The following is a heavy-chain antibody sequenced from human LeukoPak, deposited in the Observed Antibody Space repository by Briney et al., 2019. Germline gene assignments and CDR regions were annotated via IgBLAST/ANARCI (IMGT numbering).Heavy chain of an antibody. Sequence: GASVKVSCKASGYTFTDYYMHWVRQAPGQGLEWMGWINPNSGGTKYTQKFQGRVTMTRDTSISTAYMELSSLTSDDTAVYYCARYYYGSGSYPSGDYWGQGTLVTVSS. CDR2: INPNSGGT. J-gene: IGHJ4*02. CDR1: GYTFTDYY. D-gene: IGHD3-10*01. V-gene: IGHV1-2*02. CDR3: ARYYYGSGSYPSGDY.